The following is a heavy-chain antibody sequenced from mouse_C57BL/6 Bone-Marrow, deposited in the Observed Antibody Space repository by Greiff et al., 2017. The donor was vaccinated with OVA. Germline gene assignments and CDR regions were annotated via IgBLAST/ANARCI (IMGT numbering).Heavy chain of an antibody. CDR3: TTYRY. Sequence: VQLKQSGAELVRPGASVKLSCTASGFNIKDDYMHWVKERPEQGLEWIGWIDPENGDTEYASKFQGKATITADKSSKTVYLHLSSLTSEDTAVYYWTTYRYWGQGTTLTVSS. CDR1: GFNIKDDY. CDR2: IDPENGDT. V-gene: IGHV14-4*01. J-gene: IGHJ2*01.